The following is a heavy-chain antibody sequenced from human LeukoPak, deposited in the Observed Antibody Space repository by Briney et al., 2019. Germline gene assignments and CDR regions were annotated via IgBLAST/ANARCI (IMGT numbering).Heavy chain of an antibody. CDR1: GYTFTNYY. Sequence: GASVKVSCKASGYTFTNYYIHWVRQAPGQGLEWMGLINPGGDNTNYAQNFQGRVTMTRDTSASTVYMELSSLRSEDTAVYYCARLVLVRHYPFFDYWGQGTLVTVSS. D-gene: IGHD6-13*01. CDR3: ARLVLVRHYPFFDY. CDR2: INPGGDNT. J-gene: IGHJ4*02. V-gene: IGHV1-46*01.